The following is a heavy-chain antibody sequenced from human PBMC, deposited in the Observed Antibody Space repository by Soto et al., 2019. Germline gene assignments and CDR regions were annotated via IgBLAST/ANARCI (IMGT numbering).Heavy chain of an antibody. CDR2: IYWDDSK. CDR3: AHSYGWRSLY. V-gene: IGHV2-5*02. D-gene: IGHD3-10*01. CDR1: GFSLTTYMVG. J-gene: IGHJ4*02. Sequence: QITLKESGPTLVKPTQTLTLTGTFSGFSLTTYMVGVGWIRQPPGEALEWLAVIYWDDSKTYRPSLESRLTSTNDTSKNQVALTMTNMDSLDTATYYWAHSYGWRSLYWGQGTMVTVSS.